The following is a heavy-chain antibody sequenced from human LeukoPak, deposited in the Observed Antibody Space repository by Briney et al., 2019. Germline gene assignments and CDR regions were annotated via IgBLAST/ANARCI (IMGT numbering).Heavy chain of an antibody. Sequence: GGSLRLSCAASGFTFSSYGMHLVRQAPGKGLEWVAFIRYDGSNKYYADSVKGRFTISRDNSKNTLYLQMNSLRAEDTAVYYCAKYGSGTPYCYYYMDVWGKGTTVTVSS. V-gene: IGHV3-30*02. D-gene: IGHD3-10*01. CDR1: GFTFSSYG. CDR3: AKYGSGTPYCYYYMDV. J-gene: IGHJ6*03. CDR2: IRYDGSNK.